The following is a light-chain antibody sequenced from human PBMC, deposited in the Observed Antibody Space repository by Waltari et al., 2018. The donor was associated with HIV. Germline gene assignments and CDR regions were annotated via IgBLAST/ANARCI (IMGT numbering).Light chain of an antibody. J-gene: IGLJ2*01. Sequence: LGQTVRITCQGDSLRSYYASWYQQKPGQAPVLVIYGKNNRPSGIPDRFSGSSSGNTASLTITGAQAEDEADYYCNSRDSSGNHVVFGGGTKLTVL. V-gene: IGLV3-19*01. CDR3: NSRDSSGNHVV. CDR2: GKN. CDR1: SLRSYY.